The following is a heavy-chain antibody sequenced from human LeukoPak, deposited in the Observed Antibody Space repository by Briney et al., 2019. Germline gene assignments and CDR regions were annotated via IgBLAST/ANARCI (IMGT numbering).Heavy chain of an antibody. CDR1: GFTFSSYA. J-gene: IGHJ3*02. CDR3: ATLYCSGGSCYFRAFDI. Sequence: PGRSLRLSCAASGFTFSSYAMSWVRQAPGKGLEWVSGISGSGGTTDYGDSVKGRFTISRDNSKNTLYLQMNSLRGEDTAVYYCATLYCSGGSCYFRAFDIWGQGTMVTVSS. D-gene: IGHD2-15*01. CDR2: ISGSGGTT. V-gene: IGHV3-23*01.